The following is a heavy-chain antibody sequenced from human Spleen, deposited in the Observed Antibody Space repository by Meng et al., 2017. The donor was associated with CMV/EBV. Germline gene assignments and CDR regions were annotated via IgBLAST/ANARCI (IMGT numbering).Heavy chain of an antibody. CDR1: TFTGYD. V-gene: IGHV1-2*02. Sequence: TFTGYDMHWVRQAPGQGLEWMGWINPNSGGTNYAQKFQGRVTMTRDTSISTAYMELSRLRSDDTAVYYCATKRYCSSTSCYTAFDYWGQGTLVTVSS. CDR2: INPNSGGT. CDR3: ATKRYCSSTSCYTAFDY. D-gene: IGHD2-2*02. J-gene: IGHJ4*02.